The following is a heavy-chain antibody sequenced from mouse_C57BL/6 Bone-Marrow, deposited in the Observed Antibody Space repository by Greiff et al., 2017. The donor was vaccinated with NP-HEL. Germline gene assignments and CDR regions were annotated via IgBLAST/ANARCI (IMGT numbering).Heavy chain of an antibody. CDR2: IYPGDGDT. V-gene: IGHV1-80*01. CDR1: GYAFSSYW. Sequence: QVQLQQSGAELVKPGASVKISCKASGYAFSSYWMNWVKQRPGKGLEWIGQIYPGDGDTNYNGKFKGKATLTADKSSSTAYMQLSSLTSEDSAVYCCARTYYYGSSYRYWGQGTTLTVSS. J-gene: IGHJ2*01. CDR3: ARTYYYGSSYRY. D-gene: IGHD1-1*01.